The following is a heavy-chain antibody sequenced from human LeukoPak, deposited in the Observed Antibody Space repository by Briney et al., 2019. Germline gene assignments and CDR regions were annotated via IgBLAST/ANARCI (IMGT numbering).Heavy chain of an antibody. V-gene: IGHV1-8*01. J-gene: IGHJ4*02. CDR1: GYTFTSYD. CDR2: MNPNSGNT. Sequence: GASVKVSCKASGYTFTSYDINWVRQATGQGLEWMGWMNPNSGNTGYAQKFQGRVTITADESTSTAYMELSSLRSEDTAVYYCARTSNVDTAMVFDYWGQGTLVTVSS. D-gene: IGHD5-18*01. CDR3: ARTSNVDTAMVFDY.